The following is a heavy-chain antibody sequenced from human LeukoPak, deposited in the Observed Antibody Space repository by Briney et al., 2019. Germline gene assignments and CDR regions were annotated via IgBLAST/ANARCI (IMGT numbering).Heavy chain of an antibody. Sequence: ASVKVSCKASGYTFTGYYMHWVRQAPGQGLEWMGWINPNSGGTNYAQKFQGRVTMTRDTSISTAYMELSRLRSDDTAVCYCARDPSYYYDYYMDVWGKGTTVTVSS. CDR3: ARDPSYYYDYYMDV. D-gene: IGHD2-21*01. V-gene: IGHV1-2*02. CDR1: GYTFTGYY. CDR2: INPNSGGT. J-gene: IGHJ6*03.